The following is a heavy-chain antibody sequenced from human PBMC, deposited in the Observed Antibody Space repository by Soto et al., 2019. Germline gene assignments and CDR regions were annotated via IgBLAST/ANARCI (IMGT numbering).Heavy chain of an antibody. CDR2: INSDGSRT. D-gene: IGHD3-16*01. V-gene: IGHV3-74*01. J-gene: IGHJ6*02. CDR1: GFTFSNFW. Sequence: GGSLRLSCAASGFTFSNFWMHWVRQAPGKGLVWVSRINSDGSRTTYADSVKGRFTISRDNAKNTVYLQMNSLRADDTAVYYCAPSHGGYDDGLDVWGQGTTATVSS. CDR3: APSHGGYDDGLDV.